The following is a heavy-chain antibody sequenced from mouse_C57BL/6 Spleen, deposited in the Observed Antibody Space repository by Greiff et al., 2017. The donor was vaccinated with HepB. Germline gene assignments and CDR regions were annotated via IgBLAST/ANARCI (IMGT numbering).Heavy chain of an antibody. CDR1: GYTFTSYW. V-gene: IGHV1-74*01. Sequence: QVHVKQPGAELVKPGASVKVSCKASGYTFTSYWMHWVKQRPGQGLEWIGRIHPSDSDTNYNQKFKGKATLTVDKSSSTAYMQLSSLTSEDSAVYYCAKFYDGYLYYAMDYWGQGTSVTVSS. CDR2: IHPSDSDT. CDR3: AKFYDGYLYYAMDY. D-gene: IGHD2-3*01. J-gene: IGHJ4*01.